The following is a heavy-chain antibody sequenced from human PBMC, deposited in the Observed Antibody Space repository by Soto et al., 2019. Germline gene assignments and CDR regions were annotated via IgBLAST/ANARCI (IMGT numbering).Heavy chain of an antibody. V-gene: IGHV4-39*01. D-gene: IGHD1-26*01. Sequence: QLQLQESGPGLVKPSETLSLTCTVSGGSISSSSYYWGWIRQPPGKGLEWIGSIYYSGSTYYNPAPKSRVTISADTSKNQFSLKLSSVTAADTAVYYCARLSGSYGYYYGMDVWGQGTTVTVSS. CDR2: IYYSGST. CDR3: ARLSGSYGYYYGMDV. CDR1: GGSISSSSYY. J-gene: IGHJ6*02.